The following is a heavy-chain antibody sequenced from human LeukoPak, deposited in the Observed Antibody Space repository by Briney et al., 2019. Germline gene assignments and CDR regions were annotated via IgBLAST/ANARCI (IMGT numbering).Heavy chain of an antibody. CDR1: GFTFSSYA. Sequence: PGGSLRLSCAASGFTFSSYAVHWVRQAPGKGLEWVAVISYDESNKYYADSVKGRFTISRDNSKNTLFLQMNSLRAKDTAVYSCAKDLNYYGSGGFDYWGQGTLVTVSS. V-gene: IGHV3-30-3*01. CDR2: ISYDESNK. D-gene: IGHD3-10*01. CDR3: AKDLNYYGSGGFDY. J-gene: IGHJ4*02.